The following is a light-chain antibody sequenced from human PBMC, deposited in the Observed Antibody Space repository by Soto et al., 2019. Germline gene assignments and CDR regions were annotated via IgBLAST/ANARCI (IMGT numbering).Light chain of an antibody. CDR2: LNSDGSH. CDR3: QTWGTGIHVV. CDR1: SGHSSYA. Sequence: QPVLTQSPSASASLGASVKLTCTLSSGHSSYAIAWHQQQPEKGPRYLMKLNSDGSHNKGDGIPDRFSGSRSGAEWYLTSSNLQSEDEADYYCQTWGTGIHVVFGGGTKLTVL. V-gene: IGLV4-69*01. J-gene: IGLJ2*01.